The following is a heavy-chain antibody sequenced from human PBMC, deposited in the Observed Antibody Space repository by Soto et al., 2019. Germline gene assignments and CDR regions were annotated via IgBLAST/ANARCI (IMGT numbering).Heavy chain of an antibody. J-gene: IGHJ6*02. V-gene: IGHV1-46*01. CDR2: IYPRGGTT. CDR1: GYNFTSHY. CDR3: ARVGYSSTGATFHYHGLDV. Sequence: GASVKVSCKASGYNFTSHYMHWVRQAPGQGLESMGIIYPRGGTTIYAQEFQGRVTMTRDTSTHTFYMELSSPRSEDTAMYYCARVGYSSTGATFHYHGLDVWGQGTTVTVSS. D-gene: IGHD3-22*01.